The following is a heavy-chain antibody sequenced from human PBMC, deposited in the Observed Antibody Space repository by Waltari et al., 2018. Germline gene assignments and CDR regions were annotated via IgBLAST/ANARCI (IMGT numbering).Heavy chain of an antibody. CDR2: INPSGVST. J-gene: IGHJ4*02. CDR3: ASGQTFYSYFDS. D-gene: IGHD1-26*01. CDR1: GDTFTSYY. V-gene: IGHV1-46*03. Sequence: QVQLVQSGAEVKRPGASVKVSCKASGDTFTSYYMHWVRQAPGQGLEWMGVINPSGVSTSYAQKFQGRVTMTRDTSTSTLYMELSRLRSEDTAVYYCASGQTFYSYFDSWGQGTLVTVSS.